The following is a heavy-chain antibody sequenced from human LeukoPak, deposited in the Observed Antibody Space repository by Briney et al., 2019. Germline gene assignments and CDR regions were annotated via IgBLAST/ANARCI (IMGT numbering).Heavy chain of an antibody. J-gene: IGHJ4*02. CDR1: GYSFTTYW. D-gene: IGHD5-12*01. V-gene: IGHV5-10-1*01. CDR3: ASYSGYDPYKYDY. Sequence: GESLKISCKGSGYSFTTYWIGWVRQMPGKGLEWMGRIDPSDSYTNYSPSFQGHVTISADKSISTAYLQWSSLKASDTAMYYCASYSGYDPYKYDYWGQGTLVTVSS. CDR2: IDPSDSYT.